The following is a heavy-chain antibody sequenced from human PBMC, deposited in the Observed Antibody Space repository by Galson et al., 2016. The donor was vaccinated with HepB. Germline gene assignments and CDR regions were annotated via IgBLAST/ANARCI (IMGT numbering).Heavy chain of an antibody. CDR1: GLTFRSYA. Sequence: SLRLSCAASGLTFRSYAFSWLRQAPGKGLEWVANIKQDGSEKYYVDSVKGRFTISRDNAKNSLYLRMNSLRGEDTAVYYCARGRGVDVWGRGTLVTVS. V-gene: IGHV3-7*03. J-gene: IGHJ4*02. CDR2: IKQDGSEK. CDR3: ARGRGVDV. D-gene: IGHD2-15*01.